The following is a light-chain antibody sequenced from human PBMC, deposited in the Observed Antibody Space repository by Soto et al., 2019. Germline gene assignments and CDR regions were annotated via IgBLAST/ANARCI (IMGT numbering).Light chain of an antibody. CDR2: DTS. CDR3: QQRSNWSYT. CDR1: QSVTSY. J-gene: IGKJ2*01. V-gene: IGKV3-11*01. Sequence: EIVLTQSPATLSLSPGERASLSCSASQSVTSYLAWYQQKPGQAPRLLIYDTSNRATGIPARSSGSGSGTDFTLTISSLEPEDFAGYYCQQRSNWSYTFGQGTKMEIK.